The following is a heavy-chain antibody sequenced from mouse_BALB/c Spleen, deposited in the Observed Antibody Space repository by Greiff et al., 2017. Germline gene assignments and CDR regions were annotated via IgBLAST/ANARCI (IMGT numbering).Heavy chain of an antibody. CDR2: IYPGSGST. V-gene: IGHV1S22*01. CDR3: TRVGTRGWFAY. J-gene: IGHJ3*01. CDR1: GYTFTSYW. D-gene: IGHD3-3*01. Sequence: LQHPGSELVRPGASVKLSCKASGYTFTSYWMHWVKQRPGQGLEWIGNIYPGSGSTNYDEKFKSKATLTVDTSSSTAYMQLSSLTSEDSAVYYCTRVGTRGWFAYWGQGTLVTVSA.